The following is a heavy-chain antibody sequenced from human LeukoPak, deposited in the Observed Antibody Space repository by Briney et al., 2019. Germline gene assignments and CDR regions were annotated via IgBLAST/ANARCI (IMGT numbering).Heavy chain of an antibody. D-gene: IGHD3-10*01. CDR2: INPNSGGT. J-gene: IGHJ4*02. CDR1: GYRFAAHY. Sequence: GASVKVSCKTSGYRFAAHYIHWLRQAPGQGLEWMGWINPNSGGTNYAQKFQGRVTMTRDTSISTAYMELSRLRSDDTAVYYCARGSLRSGSPPSYYFDYWGQGTLVTVSS. V-gene: IGHV1-2*02. CDR3: ARGSLRSGSPPSYYFDY.